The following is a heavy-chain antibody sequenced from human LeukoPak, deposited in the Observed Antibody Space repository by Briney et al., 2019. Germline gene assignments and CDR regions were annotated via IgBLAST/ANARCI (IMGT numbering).Heavy chain of an antibody. J-gene: IGHJ4*02. CDR1: GFTFPCYY. Sequence: ASGQGSCHASGFTFPCYYMQWVRPATGQGLEWMGWLNPNRGGTNYAQKIQGWVTMTRDTSISTAYMELSRLRSDDTAVYYCARGGMVRGVLGDYWGQGTLVTVSS. CDR3: ARGGMVRGVLGDY. D-gene: IGHD3-10*01. CDR2: LNPNRGGT. V-gene: IGHV1-2*04.